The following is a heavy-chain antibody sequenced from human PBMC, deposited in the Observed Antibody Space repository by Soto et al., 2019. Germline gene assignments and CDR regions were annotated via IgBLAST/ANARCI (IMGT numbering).Heavy chain of an antibody. D-gene: IGHD5-12*01. V-gene: IGHV4-30-4*01. J-gene: IGHJ4*02. CDR3: ARVGIHTGYSGHDCKFCLDY. CDR2: IYYSGST. CDR1: GGSISSGDYY. Sequence: SETLSLTCTVSGGSISSGDYYWSWIRQPPGKGLEWIGYIYYSGSTYYNPSLKSRVTISVDTSKNQFSLKLSSVPAADTAVYYCARVGIHTGYSGHDCKFCLDYWGQGTLVTFSS.